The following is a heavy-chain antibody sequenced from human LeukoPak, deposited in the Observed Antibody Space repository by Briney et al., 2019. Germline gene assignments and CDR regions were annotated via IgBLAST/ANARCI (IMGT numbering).Heavy chain of an antibody. CDR1: GGSISSSNW. V-gene: IGHV4-4*02. Sequence: SETLSLTCAVSGGSISSSNWWSWVRQPPGKGLEWIGEIYRSGSTNYNPSLKSRVTISVDKSKNQFSLKLSSVTAADTAVYYCARASHDYGDYSHFDYWGQGTLVTVSS. J-gene: IGHJ4*02. CDR3: ARASHDYGDYSHFDY. D-gene: IGHD4-17*01. CDR2: IYRSGST.